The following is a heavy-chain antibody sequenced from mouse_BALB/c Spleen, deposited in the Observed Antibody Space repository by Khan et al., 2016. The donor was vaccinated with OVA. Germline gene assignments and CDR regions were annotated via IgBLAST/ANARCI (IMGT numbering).Heavy chain of an antibody. CDR1: GYSITSDYA. V-gene: IGHV3-2*02. Sequence: EVQLQESGPGLVKPSQSLSLTCTVTGYSITSDYAWNWIRQFPGNKLEWMGYISYSGSTSYNPSLKSRISITRDTSKNQFFLQLNTVTTEDTATXDCAIMIRGDYFDYWGQGTTLTVSS. D-gene: IGHD2-4*01. CDR2: ISYSGST. CDR3: AIMIRGDYFDY. J-gene: IGHJ2*01.